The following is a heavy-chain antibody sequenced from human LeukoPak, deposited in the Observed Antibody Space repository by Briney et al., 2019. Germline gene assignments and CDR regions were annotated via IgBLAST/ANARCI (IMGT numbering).Heavy chain of an antibody. D-gene: IGHD3-10*01. Sequence: GGSLRLSCAVSGITVSTNYMSWVRQAPGKGLEWVSVIYSSGNTYYADSVKGRFTISRDSSKNTLYLQITSLRAEDAAVYYCASMVRGTASGYWGQGTLVTVSS. CDR2: IYSSGNT. CDR3: ASMVRGTASGY. V-gene: IGHV3-66*01. J-gene: IGHJ4*02. CDR1: GITVSTNY.